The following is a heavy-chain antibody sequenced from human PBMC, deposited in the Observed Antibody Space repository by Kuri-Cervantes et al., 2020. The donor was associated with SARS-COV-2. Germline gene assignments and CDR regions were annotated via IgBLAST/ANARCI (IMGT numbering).Heavy chain of an antibody. CDR1: GGSISSGDYY. CDR3: ARIRYYYDSSGQPGGYFQH. Sequence: LRLSCTVSGGSISSGDYYWSWIRQPPGKGLEWIGYIYYSGSTYYNPSLKSRVTISVDTSKNQFSLKLSSVTAADTAVYYCARIRYYYDSSGQPGGYFQHWGQGTLVTVSS. D-gene: IGHD3-22*01. CDR2: IYYSGST. J-gene: IGHJ1*01. V-gene: IGHV4-30-4*08.